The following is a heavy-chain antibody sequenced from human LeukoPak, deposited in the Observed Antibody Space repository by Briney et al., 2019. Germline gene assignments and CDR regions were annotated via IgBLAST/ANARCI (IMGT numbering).Heavy chain of an antibody. Sequence: ASVKVSCKASGGTFSSYAISWVRQAPGQGLEWMGWINPGNGGTNFAQKFQGRVTTTRDTSISTVYMEVTKLTSDDTAVYYCVRDGGSTNCFDYWGQGTLVTVSS. V-gene: IGHV1-2*02. J-gene: IGHJ4*02. CDR3: VRDGGSTNCFDY. D-gene: IGHD2-2*01. CDR1: GGTFSSYA. CDR2: INPGNGGT.